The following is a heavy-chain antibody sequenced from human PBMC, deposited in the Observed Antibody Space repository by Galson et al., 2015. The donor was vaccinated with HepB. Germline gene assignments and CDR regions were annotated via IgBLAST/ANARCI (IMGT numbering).Heavy chain of an antibody. CDR2: INTNTGNP. D-gene: IGHD3-22*01. J-gene: IGHJ6*03. CDR3: AREYSSGSYYYYYYYMDV. CDR1: GYTFTSYA. Sequence: SVKVSCKASGYTFTSYAMNWVRQAPGQGLEWMGWINTNTGNPTYAQGFTGRFVFSLDTSVSTAYLQISSLKAEDTAVYYCAREYSSGSYYYYYYYMDVWGKGTTVTVSS. V-gene: IGHV7-4-1*02.